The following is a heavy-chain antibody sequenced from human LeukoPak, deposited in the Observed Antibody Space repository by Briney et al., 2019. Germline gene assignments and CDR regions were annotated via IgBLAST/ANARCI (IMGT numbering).Heavy chain of an antibody. Sequence: GASVKVSCKASGYTFTNYDINWVRQATGQGLEWLGGMDPNTGKTGYAQKFQGRVTITRNTSISTAYMELSSLRSEDTAVYYCAAHRHYSSGWFDSWGQGTLVTVSS. D-gene: IGHD6-19*01. CDR2: MDPNTGKT. V-gene: IGHV1-8*03. CDR1: GYTFTNYD. J-gene: IGHJ5*01. CDR3: AAHRHYSSGWFDS.